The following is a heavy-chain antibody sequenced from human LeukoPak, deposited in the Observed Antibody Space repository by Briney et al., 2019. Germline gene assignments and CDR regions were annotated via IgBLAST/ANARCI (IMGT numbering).Heavy chain of an antibody. CDR2: INPNSGGT. V-gene: IGHV1-2*02. CDR1: GYTFAAYY. Sequence: GASVKVSCKASGYTFAAYYIHWLRQAPGQGLEWMGWINPNSGGTNYAQKFQDRVTMTGDTSTNTAYMELSRLRSDDTAIYYCARDNDGYNYVPYYCGHGTLVTVSS. D-gene: IGHD5-24*01. CDR3: ARDNDGYNYVPYY. J-gene: IGHJ4*01.